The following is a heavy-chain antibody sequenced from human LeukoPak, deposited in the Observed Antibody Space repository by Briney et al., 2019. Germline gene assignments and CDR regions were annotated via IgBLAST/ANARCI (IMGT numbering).Heavy chain of an antibody. D-gene: IGHD4-17*01. CDR1: GGSISSYY. V-gene: IGHV4-59*01. Sequence: SETLSLTCTVSGGSISSYYWSWIRQPPGKGREWIGYIYYSGSTNYNPSLKSRVTISVDTSKNQFSLKLSSVTAADTAVYYCAREIGRDYGDYVGYFDLWGRGTLVTVSS. J-gene: IGHJ2*01. CDR2: IYYSGST. CDR3: AREIGRDYGDYVGYFDL.